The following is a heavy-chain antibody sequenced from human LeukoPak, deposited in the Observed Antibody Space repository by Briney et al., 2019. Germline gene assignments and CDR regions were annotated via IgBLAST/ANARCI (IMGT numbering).Heavy chain of an antibody. D-gene: IGHD3-10*01. CDR3: ARIILTRITMVRGVIGGFDY. CDR2: IKQDGSEK. V-gene: IGHV3-7*01. J-gene: IGHJ4*02. CDR1: GFAFSSYW. Sequence: GGSLRLSCAASGFAFSSYWMSWVRQAPGKGLEWVANIKQDGSEKYYVDSVKGRFTISRDNAKNSLYLQMNSLRAEDTAVYYCARIILTRITMVRGVIGGFDYWGQGTLVTVSS.